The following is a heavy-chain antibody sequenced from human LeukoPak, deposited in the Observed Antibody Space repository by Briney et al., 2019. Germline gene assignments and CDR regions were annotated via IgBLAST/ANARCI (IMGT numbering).Heavy chain of an antibody. V-gene: IGHV4-4*07. J-gene: IGHJ3*02. D-gene: IGHD3-22*01. Sequence: PSETLSLTCTVSGDSISSYYWNWIRQPAGKGLEWIGRIYTSGSTNYNPSLKSRVTMSVDTSKNQFSLKLSSVTAADTAVYYCARDPSVVVVITFDAFNIWGQGTMVTVSS. CDR1: GDSISSYY. CDR3: ARDPSVVVVITFDAFNI. CDR2: IYTSGST.